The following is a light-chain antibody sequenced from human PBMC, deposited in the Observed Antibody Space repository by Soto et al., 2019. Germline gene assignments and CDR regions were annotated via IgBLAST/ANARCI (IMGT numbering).Light chain of an antibody. CDR1: SSDVGAYNY. Sequence: QSAPTQPASVSGSPGQSITISCTGTSSDVGAYNYVSWYQQHPGKAPKLMIFDVSNRPSGVSNRFSGSKSGNTASLTISGLQAEDEADYYCSSYTSSSIVVFGGGTKVTVL. CDR2: DVS. V-gene: IGLV2-14*03. CDR3: SSYTSSSIVV. J-gene: IGLJ2*01.